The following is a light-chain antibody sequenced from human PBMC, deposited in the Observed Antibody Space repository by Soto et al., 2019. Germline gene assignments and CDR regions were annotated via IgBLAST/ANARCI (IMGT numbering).Light chain of an antibody. CDR2: AAS. J-gene: IGKJ4*01. CDR1: QSISSY. Sequence: IQLTQSPSSLSASVGDSVTITCRASQSISSYLNWYQQKPGKAPKXLIYAASSLQSGVPSRFSGSGSGTDFTLTISSLQTEDFATYDCQQRYSTTLTFGGGTKVDIK. CDR3: QQRYSTTLT. V-gene: IGKV1-39*01.